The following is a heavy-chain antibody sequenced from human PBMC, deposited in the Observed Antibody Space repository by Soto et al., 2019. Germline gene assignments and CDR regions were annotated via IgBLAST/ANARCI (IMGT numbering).Heavy chain of an antibody. CDR1: GGSISSYY. Sequence: QVQLQESGPGLVKSSETLSLTCTVSGGSISSYYWSWIRQPPGKGLEWIGYIYYSGSTNYNPSLKSRVTISVDTSKNQFSLKLSSVTAADTAVYYCARESRSGCGGDCYSLDYWGQGTLVTVSS. CDR2: IYYSGST. D-gene: IGHD2-21*02. J-gene: IGHJ4*02. CDR3: ARESRSGCGGDCYSLDY. V-gene: IGHV4-59*01.